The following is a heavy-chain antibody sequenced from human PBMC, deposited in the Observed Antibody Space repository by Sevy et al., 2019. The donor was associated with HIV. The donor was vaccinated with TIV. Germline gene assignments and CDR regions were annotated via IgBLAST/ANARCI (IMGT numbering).Heavy chain of an antibody. Sequence: GGSLRLSCAASGFTFDDYAMHWVRQAPGKGLEWVSGISWNSGSIGYADSVKGRFTISRDNAKNSLYLQMNSLRAEDTALYYCAKDTDYDILTGYHNYWGQGTLVTVSS. CDR3: AKDTDYDILTGYHNY. D-gene: IGHD3-9*01. V-gene: IGHV3-9*01. CDR1: GFTFDDYA. J-gene: IGHJ4*02. CDR2: ISWNSGSI.